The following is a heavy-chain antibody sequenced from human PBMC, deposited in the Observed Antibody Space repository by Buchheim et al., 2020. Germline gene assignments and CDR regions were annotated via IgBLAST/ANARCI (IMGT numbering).Heavy chain of an antibody. CDR3: AKALRLLTGYYTPLDY. J-gene: IGHJ4*02. D-gene: IGHD3-9*01. V-gene: IGHV3-23*01. Sequence: EVQLLESGGGLVQPGGSLRLSCAASGFTFSNYAMSWVRQAPGKGLEWVSSISGSGGSTYYADSVKGRFTISRDNSQNTLYLQINSLRAEDTAIYFCAKALRLLTGYYTPLDYWGQGTL. CDR1: GFTFSNYA. CDR2: ISGSGGST.